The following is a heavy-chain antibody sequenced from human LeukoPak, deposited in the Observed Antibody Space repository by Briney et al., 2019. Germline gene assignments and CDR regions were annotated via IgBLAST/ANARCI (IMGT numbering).Heavy chain of an antibody. CDR2: INHSGST. V-gene: IGHV4-34*01. CDR1: GGSFSGYY. D-gene: IGHD3-3*01. CDR3: ARASYAPHDFWSGSPHPPDDY. Sequence: PSETLSLTCAVYGGSFSGYYWSWIRQPPGKGLEWIGEINHSGSTNYNPSLKSRVTISVDTSKNQFSLKLSSVTAADTAVYYCARASYAPHDFWSGSPHPPDDYWGQGTLVTVSS. J-gene: IGHJ4*02.